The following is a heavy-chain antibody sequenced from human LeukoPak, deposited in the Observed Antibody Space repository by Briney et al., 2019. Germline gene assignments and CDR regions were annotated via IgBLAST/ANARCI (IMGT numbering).Heavy chain of an antibody. V-gene: IGHV3-74*01. D-gene: IGHD1-20*01. CDR3: ARVLYNWNDCLDY. CDR2: ISGDGATT. J-gene: IGHJ4*02. Sequence: PGGSLRLSCAASGFTFSNYWMHWVRQVPGKGLVWVSRISGDGATTAYADSVKGRFTISRDNAKSTLYLQMNSLRAEDAAVYYCARVLYNWNDCLDYWGQGTLVTVSS. CDR1: GFTFSNYW.